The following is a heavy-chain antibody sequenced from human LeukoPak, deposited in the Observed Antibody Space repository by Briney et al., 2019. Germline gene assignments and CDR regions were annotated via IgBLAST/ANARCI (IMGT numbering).Heavy chain of an antibody. Sequence: VKVSCKASGFTFTSSAVQWVRPARGQRLEWIGWIVVGSGNTNYAQKFQERVTITRDMSTSTAYMELSSLRSEDTAVYYCAAGLGITGTNFDYWGQGTLVTVSS. CDR3: AAGLGITGTNFDY. CDR1: GFTFTSSA. CDR2: IVVGSGNT. J-gene: IGHJ4*02. D-gene: IGHD1-20*01. V-gene: IGHV1-58*01.